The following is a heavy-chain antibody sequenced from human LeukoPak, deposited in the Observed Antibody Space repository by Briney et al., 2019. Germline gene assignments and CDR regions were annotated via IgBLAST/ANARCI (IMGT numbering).Heavy chain of an antibody. CDR1: GFTFGDYA. J-gene: IGHJ3*02. D-gene: IGHD2-21*02. Sequence: PGRSLRLSCTASGFTFGDYAMSWFRQAPGKGQEWVGFIRSKAYGGTTEYAASVKGRFTISRDDSKSIAYLQMNSLKTEDTAVYYCEVVTAGSAFDIWGQGTMVTVSS. CDR3: EVVTAGSAFDI. V-gene: IGHV3-49*03. CDR2: IRSKAYGGTT.